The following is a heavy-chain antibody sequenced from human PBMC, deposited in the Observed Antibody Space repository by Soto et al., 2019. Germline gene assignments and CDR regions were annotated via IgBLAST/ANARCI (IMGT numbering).Heavy chain of an antibody. CDR1: GGSISSSSYY. CDR3: AIHAPYCSSTSFYLHY. J-gene: IGHJ4*02. D-gene: IGHD2-2*01. CDR2: IYYSGST. Sequence: SETLSLTCTVSGGSISSSSYYWGWIRQPPGKGLEWIGSIYYSGSTYYNPSLKSRVTISVDTSKNQFSLKLSSVTAADTAVYYCAIHAPYCSSTSFYLHYWGQGTLVTVSS. V-gene: IGHV4-39*01.